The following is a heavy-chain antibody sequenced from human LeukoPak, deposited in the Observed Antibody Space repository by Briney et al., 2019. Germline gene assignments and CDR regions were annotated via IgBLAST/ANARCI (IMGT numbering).Heavy chain of an antibody. D-gene: IGHD4-17*01. CDR2: LECSDSYT. V-gene: IGHV5-10-1*04. J-gene: IGHJ4*02. CDR1: GFSFPSLW. CDR3: ARATADYETDFDY. Sequence: GESLQISCQGSGFSFPSLWIGWVRQVPGQGREWMGRLECSDSYTNYSPSFQGQVTISSDKSISTAYLQWSSLKASDTAMYYCARATADYETDFDYWGQGTLVTVSS.